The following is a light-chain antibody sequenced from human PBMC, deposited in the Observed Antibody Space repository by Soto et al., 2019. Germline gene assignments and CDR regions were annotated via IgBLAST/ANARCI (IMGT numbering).Light chain of an antibody. J-gene: IGLJ3*02. CDR1: SSDIGGSNH. CDR2: EVS. Sequence: QSALTQPASVSGSPGQSITISCTGTSSDIGGSNHVSWYRHHPGKAPKLIIYEVSNRPSGVSNRFSGSKSGNTASLTISGLQAEDEADYYCSSYTSSSIWVFGGGTKLTVL. CDR3: SSYTSSSIWV. V-gene: IGLV2-14*01.